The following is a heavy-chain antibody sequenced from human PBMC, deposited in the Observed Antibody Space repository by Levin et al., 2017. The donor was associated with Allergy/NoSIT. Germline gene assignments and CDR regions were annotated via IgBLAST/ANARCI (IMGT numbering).Heavy chain of an antibody. J-gene: IGHJ4*02. CDR3: AKESGFRGYCSGGSCLAHNFDY. CDR1: GFTFSSYG. Sequence: LSLTCAASGFTFSSYGMHWVRQAPGKGLEWVAVISYDGSNKYYADSVKGRFTISRDNSKNTLYLQMNSLRAEDTAVYYCAKESGFRGYCSGGSCLAHNFDYWGQGTLVTVSS. CDR2: ISYDGSNK. V-gene: IGHV3-30*18. D-gene: IGHD2-15*01.